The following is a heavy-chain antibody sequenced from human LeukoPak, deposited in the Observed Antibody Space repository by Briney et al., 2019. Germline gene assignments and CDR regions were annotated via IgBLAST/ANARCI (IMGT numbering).Heavy chain of an antibody. D-gene: IGHD6-6*01. CDR3: GRRGYSSSSNY. CDR1: GGSFSGYY. V-gene: IGHV4-34*01. CDR2: INHSGST. Sequence: SETLSLTCAVYGGSFSGYYWSWIRQPPGKGLEWIGEINHSGSTNYNPSLKSRVTISVDTSKNQFSLKLSSVTAADTAVYYCGRRGYSSSSNYWGQGTLVTVSS. J-gene: IGHJ4*02.